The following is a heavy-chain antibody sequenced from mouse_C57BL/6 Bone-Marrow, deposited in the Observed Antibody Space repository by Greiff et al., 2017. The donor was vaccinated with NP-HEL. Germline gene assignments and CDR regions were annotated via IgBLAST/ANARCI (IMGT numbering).Heavy chain of an antibody. J-gene: IGHJ3*01. CDR3: ARGGGPGSWFAY. CDR1: GYTFTSYW. Sequence: QVQLQQPGAELVMPGASVKLSCKASGYTFTSYWMHWVKQRPGQGLEWIGEIDPSDSYTNYNQKFKGKSTLTVDKSSSTAYMQLSSLTSEDSAVYYCARGGGPGSWFAYWGQGTLVTVSA. CDR2: IDPSDSYT. V-gene: IGHV1-69*01.